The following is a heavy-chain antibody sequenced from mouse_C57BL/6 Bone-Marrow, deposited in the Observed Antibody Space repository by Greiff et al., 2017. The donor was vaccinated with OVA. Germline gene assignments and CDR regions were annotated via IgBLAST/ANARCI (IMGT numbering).Heavy chain of an antibody. CDR3: ARFCYDGYYVPFDY. V-gene: IGHV1-42*01. CDR1: GYSFTGYY. Sequence: EVQLQQSGAELVMPGASVKISCKASGYSFTGYYMNWVKQSPEKSLEWIGEINPSTGGTTYNQKFKAKATLTVDKSSSTAYMQLKSLTSEDSAVYYCARFCYDGYYVPFDYWGQGTTLTVSS. CDR2: INPSTGGT. D-gene: IGHD2-3*01. J-gene: IGHJ2*01.